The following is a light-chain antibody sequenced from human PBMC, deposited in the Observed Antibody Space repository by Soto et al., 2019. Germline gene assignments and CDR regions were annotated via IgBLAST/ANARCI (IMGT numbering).Light chain of an antibody. V-gene: IGKV1-39*01. CDR1: QTISTY. Sequence: DIQMTQSPSSLSASVGDRVTIPCRASQTISTYLNWYQQKPGKAPKFLIYAASSLHSGVPSRFSGSGSGTDFTLTISSLQPEDFATYYCQQSYSTPRTFGQGTKVDIK. J-gene: IGKJ1*01. CDR3: QQSYSTPRT. CDR2: AAS.